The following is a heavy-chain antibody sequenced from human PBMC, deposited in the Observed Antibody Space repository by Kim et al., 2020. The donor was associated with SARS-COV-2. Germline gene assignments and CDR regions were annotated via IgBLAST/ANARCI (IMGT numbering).Heavy chain of an antibody. D-gene: IGHD3-3*01. CDR2: INHSGST. CDR1: GGSFSGYY. V-gene: IGHV4-34*01. CDR3: ARGRAVTIFGVVAKRTTYYHYGMDV. J-gene: IGHJ6*02. Sequence: SETLSLTCAVYGGSFSGYYWSWIRQPPGKGLEWIGEINHSGSTNYNPSLKSRVTISVDTSKNQFSLKLSSVTAADTAVYYCARGRAVTIFGVVAKRTTYYHYGMDVWGQGTTVTVSS.